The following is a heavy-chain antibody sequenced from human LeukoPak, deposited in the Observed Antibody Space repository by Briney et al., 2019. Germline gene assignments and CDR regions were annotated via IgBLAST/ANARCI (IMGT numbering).Heavy chain of an antibody. CDR3: AKGFSTTGYYQFDY. CDR2: ISSSGGST. V-gene: IGHV3-23*01. CDR1: GFTFSAYV. Sequence: GGSLRLSCAASGFTFSAYVMSWVRQAPGKGLEWVSTISSSGGSTYYADSVKGRFTISRDNSKNTLYLQINSLRAEDTAVYYCAKGFSTTGYYQFDYWGQGTLVTVSS. D-gene: IGHD3-9*01. J-gene: IGHJ4*02.